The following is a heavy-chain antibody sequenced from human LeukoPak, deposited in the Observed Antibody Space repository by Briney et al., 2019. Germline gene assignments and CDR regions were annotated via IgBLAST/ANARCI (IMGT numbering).Heavy chain of an antibody. J-gene: IGHJ4*02. Sequence: GGSLRLSCAASGFTVSSNYMSWVRQAPGKGLEWVSVIYSGGSTYYADCVKGRFTIPRDNSNNTLYLQINSLRAEDTAVYYCAGGSHWGTTSPFDYWGQGTLVTVSS. CDR2: IYSGGST. V-gene: IGHV3-53*01. D-gene: IGHD1-7*01. CDR1: GFTVSSNY. CDR3: AGGSHWGTTSPFDY.